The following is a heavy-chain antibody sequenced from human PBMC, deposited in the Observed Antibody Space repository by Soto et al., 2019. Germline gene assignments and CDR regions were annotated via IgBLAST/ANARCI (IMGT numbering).Heavy chain of an antibody. Sequence: QVHLVQSGAEVKKPGASVKVSCKASGYTFTSYGITWVRQAPGQGLEWMGWISAHNGNTDYAQKLQGRVIVTRDTSVSTAYMELRSLISDDTAVYYCARGRYGDYWGQGALVTVS. CDR3: ARGRYGDY. CDR1: GYTFTSYG. J-gene: IGHJ4*02. V-gene: IGHV1-18*01. D-gene: IGHD1-1*01. CDR2: ISAHNGNT.